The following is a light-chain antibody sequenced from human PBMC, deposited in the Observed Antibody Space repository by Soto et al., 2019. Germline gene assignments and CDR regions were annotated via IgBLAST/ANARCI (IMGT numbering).Light chain of an antibody. Sequence: EIVLTQSPGTLSWSPGERATLSCRASQSVSSSYLAWYQQKPGQPPRLLIYGASSRATGIPDRFSGSGSGTDFTLTISRLEPEDFAVFYCQHYDSLPITFGQGTRLEIK. V-gene: IGKV3-20*01. CDR1: QSVSSSY. CDR3: QHYDSLPIT. CDR2: GAS. J-gene: IGKJ5*01.